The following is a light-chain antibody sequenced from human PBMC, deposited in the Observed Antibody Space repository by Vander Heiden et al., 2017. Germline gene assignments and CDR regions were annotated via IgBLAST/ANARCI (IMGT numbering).Light chain of an antibody. J-gene: IGKJ2*01. Sequence: ESVLTQSPGTLSLSPGERATHSRRASLSVSSSNLAWYQQKPRQAPSPLIYDASNRATGVPDRFSGSGSGTDFTLTISRLQPEDIAVYYCQQYVIPPYTFGQGTKLDIK. CDR1: LSVSSSN. CDR2: DAS. V-gene: IGKV3-20*01. CDR3: QQYVIPPYT.